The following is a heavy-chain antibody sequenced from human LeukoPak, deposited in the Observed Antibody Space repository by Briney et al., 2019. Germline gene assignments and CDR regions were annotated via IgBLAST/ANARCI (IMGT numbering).Heavy chain of an antibody. Sequence: ASVKVSCKASGGTFSSYAISWVRQAPGQGLEWMGGIIPIFGTANYAQKFQGRVTITADESTSTAYMELSSLRSEDTAVYYCARDGGYSYGHLDYWGQGTLVTVSP. CDR3: ARDGGYSYGHLDY. CDR2: IIPIFGTA. J-gene: IGHJ4*02. CDR1: GGTFSSYA. D-gene: IGHD5-18*01. V-gene: IGHV1-69*01.